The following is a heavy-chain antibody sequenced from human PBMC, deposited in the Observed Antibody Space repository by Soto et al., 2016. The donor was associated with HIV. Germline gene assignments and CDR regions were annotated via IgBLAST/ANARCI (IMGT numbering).Heavy chain of an antibody. V-gene: IGHV3-23*01. Sequence: DVQLLESGGDLVRPGTSLRLSCVGTEFNFKNYAMMWVRQAPGEGPDWVSGISGSGISSHYRNSVKGRFTISRDNSKNTLYLQMNSLTVEDTAVYYCVKGSVYNVRGHFDFWGLGTLVTVSS. D-gene: IGHD3-10*02. CDR1: EFNFKNYA. CDR3: VKGSVYNVRGHFDF. CDR2: ISGSGISS. J-gene: IGHJ4*02.